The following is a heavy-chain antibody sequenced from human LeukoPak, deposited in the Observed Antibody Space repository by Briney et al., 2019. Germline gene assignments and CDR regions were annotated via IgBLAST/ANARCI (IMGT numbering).Heavy chain of an antibody. CDR2: ISGSGGAT. Sequence: HSGGSLRLSCAASGFTFSSYPMNWVRQAPGKGLEWVSAISGSGGATFYGDSVQGRFTISRDNSRDTLYLQMNSLTAEDTAVYYCGKYLQTTVGANDYWGQGTLVTVSS. V-gene: IGHV3-23*01. D-gene: IGHD1-26*01. CDR3: GKYLQTTVGANDY. CDR1: GFTFSSYP. J-gene: IGHJ4*02.